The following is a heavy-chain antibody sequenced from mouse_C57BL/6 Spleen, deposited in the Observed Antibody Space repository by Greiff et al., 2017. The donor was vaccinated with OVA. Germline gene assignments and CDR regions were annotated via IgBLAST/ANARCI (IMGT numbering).Heavy chain of an antibody. D-gene: IGHD2-4*01. V-gene: IGHV1-80*01. CDR1: GYAFSSYW. J-gene: IGHJ2*01. CDR3: EIYYDYDEGFDY. Sequence: VQLQQSGAELVKPGASVKISCKASGYAFSSYWMNWVKQRPGKGLEWIGQIYPGDGDTNYNGKFKGKATLTADKSSSTAYMQLSSLTSEDSAVYFCEIYYDYDEGFDYWGKGTTLTVSS. CDR2: IYPGDGDT.